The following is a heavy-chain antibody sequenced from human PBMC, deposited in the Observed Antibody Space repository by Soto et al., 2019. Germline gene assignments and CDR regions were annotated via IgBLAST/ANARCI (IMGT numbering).Heavy chain of an antibody. CDR2: FYHSGST. D-gene: IGHD3-10*01. Sequence: SETLSLTCAVSGHSISSGYYWGWIRQPPGKGLEWIGSFYHSGSTYYNPPLKSRVTISVDTSKNQFSLKLSSVTAADTAVYYCARGEYYGSGNYFDYWGQGTLVTVSS. CDR1: GHSISSGYY. CDR3: ARGEYYGSGNYFDY. J-gene: IGHJ4*02. V-gene: IGHV4-38-2*01.